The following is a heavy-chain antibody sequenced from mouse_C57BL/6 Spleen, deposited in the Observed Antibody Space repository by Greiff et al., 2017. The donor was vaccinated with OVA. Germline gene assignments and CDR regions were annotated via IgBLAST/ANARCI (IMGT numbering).Heavy chain of an antibody. J-gene: IGHJ2*01. CDR2: IYPGSGNT. CDR3: ARGGYYSNLYFDY. D-gene: IGHD2-5*01. Sequence: QVQLQQSGAELVRPGASVKLSCKASGYTFTDYYINWVKQRPGQGLEWIARIYPGSGNTYYNEKFKGKATLTAEKSSSTAYMQLSSLTSEDSAVYFCARGGYYSNLYFDYWGQGTTLTVSS. CDR1: GYTFTDYY. V-gene: IGHV1-76*01.